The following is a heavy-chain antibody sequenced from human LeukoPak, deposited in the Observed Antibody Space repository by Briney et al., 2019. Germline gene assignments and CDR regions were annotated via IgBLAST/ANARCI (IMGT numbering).Heavy chain of an antibody. CDR3: ARRGGSSSRRSSIDY. Sequence: GGSLRLSCAASGFTFSSYWMSWVRQAPGKGLEWVANIKQDGSEKYYVDSVKGRFIISRDNAKNSLYLQMNSLRAEDTAVYYCARRGGSSSRRSSIDYWGQGTLVTVSS. D-gene: IGHD6-6*01. CDR2: IKQDGSEK. CDR1: GFTFSSYW. J-gene: IGHJ4*02. V-gene: IGHV3-7*01.